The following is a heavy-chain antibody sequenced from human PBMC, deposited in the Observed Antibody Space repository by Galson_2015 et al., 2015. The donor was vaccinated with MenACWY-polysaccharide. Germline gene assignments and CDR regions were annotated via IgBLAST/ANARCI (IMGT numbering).Heavy chain of an antibody. CDR3: TRLIDCRGGSCSDY. D-gene: IGHD2-15*01. CDR2: IYYSGRT. V-gene: IGHV4-39*01. Sequence: SETLSLTCTVSGGSINSNNYYWGWIRLPPGKGLEWIGNIYYSGRTSYTPSFKSRVTISVDPSKNQFSLRLTSVTAADTAVYYCTRLIDCRGGSCSDYWGQGTLVTVSS. CDR1: GGSINSNNYY. J-gene: IGHJ4*02.